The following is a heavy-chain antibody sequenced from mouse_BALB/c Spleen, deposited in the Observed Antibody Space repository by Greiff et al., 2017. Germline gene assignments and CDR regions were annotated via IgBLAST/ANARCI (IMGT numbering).Heavy chain of an antibody. CDR2: INSNGGST. D-gene: IGHD2-1*01. Sequence: EVQGVESGGGLVKLGGSLKLSCAASGFTFSSYYMSWVRQTPEKRLELVAAINSNGGSTYYPDTVKGRFTISRDNAKNTLYLQMSSLKSEDTALYYCARHEGNYFFDYWGQGTTLTVSS. J-gene: IGHJ2*01. V-gene: IGHV5-6-2*01. CDR3: ARHEGNYFFDY. CDR1: GFTFSSYY.